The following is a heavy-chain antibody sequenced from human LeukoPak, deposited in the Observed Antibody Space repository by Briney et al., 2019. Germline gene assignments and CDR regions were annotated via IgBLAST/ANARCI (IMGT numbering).Heavy chain of an antibody. CDR2: INPNSGGT. V-gene: IGHV1-2*02. CDR1: GYTFTGYY. CDR3: ARSTVTIPNWFDP. J-gene: IGHJ5*02. D-gene: IGHD4-17*01. Sequence: ASVKVSCKASGYTFTGYYMHWVRQAPGQGLEWMGWINPNSGGTNYAQKFRGRVTMTRDTSISTAYMELSRLRSDDTAVYYCARSTVTIPNWFDPWGQGTLVTVSS.